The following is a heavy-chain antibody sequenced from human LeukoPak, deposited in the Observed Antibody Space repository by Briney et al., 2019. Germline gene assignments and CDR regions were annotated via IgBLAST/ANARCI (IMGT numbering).Heavy chain of an antibody. CDR1: GYTFTGYY. CDR2: INPNTGDT. Sequence: ASMKVSCKASGYTFTGYYMHLVRQAPGQGLEWMGWINPNTGDTNYAQKFQGRVTMTRDTSISTAYMELSRLRSDDTAVYYCARDLHGGPDYWGQGTLVTVSS. CDR3: ARDLHGGPDY. V-gene: IGHV1-2*02. D-gene: IGHD3-16*01. J-gene: IGHJ4*02.